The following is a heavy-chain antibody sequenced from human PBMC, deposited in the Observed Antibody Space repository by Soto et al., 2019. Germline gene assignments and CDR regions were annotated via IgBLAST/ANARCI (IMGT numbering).Heavy chain of an antibody. CDR3: ARDRYDYSAFDI. Sequence: EVQLVESGGGLVKPGGSLRLSCAASGFTFSSYSMNRVRQAPGKGLEWVSSISSSSSYIYYADSVKGRFTISRDNAKNSLYLQMNSLRAEDTAVYYCARDRYDYSAFDIWGQGTMVTVSS. J-gene: IGHJ3*02. D-gene: IGHD3-10*01. V-gene: IGHV3-21*01. CDR1: GFTFSSYS. CDR2: ISSSSSYI.